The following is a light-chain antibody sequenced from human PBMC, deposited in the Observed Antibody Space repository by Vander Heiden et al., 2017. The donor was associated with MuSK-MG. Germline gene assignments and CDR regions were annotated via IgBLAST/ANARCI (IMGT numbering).Light chain of an antibody. J-gene: IGLJ2*01. CDR3: SSYKRTSLVVV. V-gene: IGLV2-14*03. CDR2: DVN. Sequence: QSALTQPASLSVSPGQSITISCTGTSTDVGAYDYVSWYQHHPGKGPKRIGYDVNNRPSGVSYRFSGSKSGTTASLTISELQAEDEADYYCSSYKRTSLVVVFGGGTKLTVL. CDR1: STDVGAYDY.